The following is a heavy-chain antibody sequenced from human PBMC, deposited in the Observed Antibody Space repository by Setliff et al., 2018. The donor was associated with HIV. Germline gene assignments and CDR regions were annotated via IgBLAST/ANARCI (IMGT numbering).Heavy chain of an antibody. CDR3: ARDPAFGAFDI. Sequence: PGGSLRLSCAASGFTFSSYSMNWVRQAPGKGLEWVSSISSSSSYIYYAASVKGRFTIARDNAKNSLYLQVSSLRTEDTAVYFCARDPAFGAFDIWGQGTMVTVSS. CDR2: ISSSSSYI. J-gene: IGHJ3*02. D-gene: IGHD3-10*01. CDR1: GFTFSSYS. V-gene: IGHV3-21*04.